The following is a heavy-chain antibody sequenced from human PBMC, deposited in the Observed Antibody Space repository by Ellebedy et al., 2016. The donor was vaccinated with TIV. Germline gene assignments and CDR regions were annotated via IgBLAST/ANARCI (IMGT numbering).Heavy chain of an antibody. V-gene: IGHV3-23*01. CDR3: AKLTAY. J-gene: IGHJ4*02. Sequence: GGSLRLXXAASGFTFSTPTMSWVRQAPGKGLEWVSAISGSGGITYYADSVKGRFTISRDNSKNTLYLQMNSLRADDTAVYYCAKLTAYWGQGTLVTVSS. CDR2: ISGSGGIT. CDR1: GFTFSTPT.